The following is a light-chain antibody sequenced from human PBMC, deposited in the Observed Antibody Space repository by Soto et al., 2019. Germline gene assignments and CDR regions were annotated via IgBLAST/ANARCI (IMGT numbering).Light chain of an antibody. CDR3: QHYGSSPWT. Sequence: EIVSTQSPGTLALSPGERASLSCGASQTVGSTYVAWYQQKPGLAPRLPIYDACSRATAIPDRFSGSGSGTDFTLTISRLEPEDFVVYYCQHYGSSPWTFGQGTKVE. CDR1: QTVGSTY. J-gene: IGKJ1*01. CDR2: DAC. V-gene: IGKV3D-20*01.